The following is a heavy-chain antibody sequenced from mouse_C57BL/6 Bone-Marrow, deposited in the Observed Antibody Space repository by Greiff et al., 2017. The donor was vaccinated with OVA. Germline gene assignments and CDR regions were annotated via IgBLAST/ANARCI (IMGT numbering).Heavy chain of an antibody. V-gene: IGHV5-6*01. J-gene: IGHJ2*01. CDR3: ARQGDWVDD. CDR2: ISSGGSYT. D-gene: IGHD4-1*01. CDR1: GFTFSSYG. Sequence: EVKLMESGGDLVKPGGSLKLSCAASGFTFSSYGMSWVRQTPDKRLEWVATISSGGSYTYYPDSVKGRFTISRDNAKNTLYLQMSSLKSEDTAMYYCARQGDWVDDWGQGTTLTVSS.